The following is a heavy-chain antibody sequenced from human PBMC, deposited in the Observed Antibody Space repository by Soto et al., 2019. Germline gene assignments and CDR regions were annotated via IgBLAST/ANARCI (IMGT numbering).Heavy chain of an antibody. CDR2: IYHSGST. V-gene: IGHV4-4*02. D-gene: IGHD3-16*01. J-gene: IGHJ1*01. CDR3: ARHEFAPFGRYFQH. Sequence: QVQLQESGPGLVKPSGTLSLTCAVSGGSISSSNWWSWVRQPPGKGLEWIGEIYHSGSTNYNPSLKSRVTRSVHKSKNQCSPQLFSVTAADTAVYYCARHEFAPFGRYFQHWGQGTLVTVSS. CDR1: GGSISSSNW.